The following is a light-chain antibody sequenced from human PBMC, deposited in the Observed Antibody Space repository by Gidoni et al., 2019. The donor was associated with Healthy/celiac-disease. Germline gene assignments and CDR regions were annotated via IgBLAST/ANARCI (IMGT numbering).Light chain of an antibody. V-gene: IGKV3-15*01. CDR3: QQYSSLPLT. Sequence: EIVMTQSPATRSVPPGDRATLPCRASQSISSNLAWYQQKPGQAPRLLIYGASTRATGIPARFSGSGSGTDFTLTISSLQSEDFAVYYCQQYSSLPLTFGGGTKVEIK. CDR2: GAS. CDR1: QSISSN. J-gene: IGKJ4*01.